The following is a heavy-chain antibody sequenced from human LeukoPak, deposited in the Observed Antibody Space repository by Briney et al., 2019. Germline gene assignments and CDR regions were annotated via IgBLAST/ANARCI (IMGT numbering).Heavy chain of an antibody. J-gene: IGHJ1*01. D-gene: IGHD4-23*01. CDR1: GYTFTSYA. CDR3: ARGSTVVTPSEYFQH. Sequence: ASVKVSCKASGYTFTSYAMNWVRQAPGQGLEWMGWINTNTGNPPYAQGFTGRFVFSLDTSVSTAYLQISSLKAEDTAVYYCARGSTVVTPSEYFQHWGQGTLVTVSS. CDR2: INTNTGNP. V-gene: IGHV7-4-1*02.